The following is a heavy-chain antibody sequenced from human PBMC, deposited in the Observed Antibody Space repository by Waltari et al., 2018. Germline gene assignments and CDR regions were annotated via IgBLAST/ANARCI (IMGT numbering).Heavy chain of an antibody. CDR3: ARMSGSYYGYGGGYYYYGMDV. V-gene: IGHV1-46*01. CDR2: INPSGGST. D-gene: IGHD1-26*01. J-gene: IGHJ6*02. CDR1: GYTFTSYY. Sequence: QVQLVQSGAEVKKPGASVKVSCKASGYTFTSYYMHWVRQAPGQGLEWMGIINPSGGSTSYAQKCQGRVTMTRDTSTSTVYMGLSSLRSEDTAVYYCARMSGSYYGYGGGYYYYGMDVWGQGTTVTVSS.